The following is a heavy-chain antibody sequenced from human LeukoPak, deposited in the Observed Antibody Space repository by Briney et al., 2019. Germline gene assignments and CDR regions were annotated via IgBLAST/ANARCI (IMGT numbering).Heavy chain of an antibody. V-gene: IGHV3-11*01. CDR2: ISSSGSTI. CDR3: ARGLAYCGGDCYPELAY. Sequence: PGGSLRLSCAASGFTFSDYYMSWIRQAPGEGLEWVSYISSSGSTIYYADSVKGRFTISRDNAKNSLYLQMNSQRAEDTAVYYCARGLAYCGGDCYPELAYWGQGTLVTVSS. CDR1: GFTFSDYY. J-gene: IGHJ4*02. D-gene: IGHD2-21*02.